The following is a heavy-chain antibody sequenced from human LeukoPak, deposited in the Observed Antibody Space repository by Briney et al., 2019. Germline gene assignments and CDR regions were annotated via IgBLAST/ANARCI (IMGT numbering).Heavy chain of an antibody. D-gene: IGHD1-26*01. J-gene: IGHJ4*02. CDR1: GFTISSNS. CDR3: ARVKGEGAHFDY. CDR2: IYSSVT. V-gene: IGHV3-53*01. Sequence: PGGSLRLSCTVSGFTISSNSMSWVRQAPGKGLEWVSFIYSSVTHYSDSVKGRFTISRDNAKKSLYLQMHSLRAEDTAFYHCARVKGEGAHFDYWGQGTLVTVSS.